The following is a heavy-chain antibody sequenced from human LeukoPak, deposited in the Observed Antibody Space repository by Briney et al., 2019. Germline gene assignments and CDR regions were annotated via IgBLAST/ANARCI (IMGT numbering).Heavy chain of an antibody. J-gene: IGHJ3*02. Sequence: PGGSLRLSCAASGFTFSDYYMSWIRQAPGKGLEWVSYISSSGSTIYYADSVKGRFTISRDNAKNSLSLQMSSLRAEDTAVYYCARGRLGVVDAFDIWGQGTMVTVSS. D-gene: IGHD3-3*01. CDR1: GFTFSDYY. V-gene: IGHV3-11*01. CDR3: ARGRLGVVDAFDI. CDR2: ISSSGSTI.